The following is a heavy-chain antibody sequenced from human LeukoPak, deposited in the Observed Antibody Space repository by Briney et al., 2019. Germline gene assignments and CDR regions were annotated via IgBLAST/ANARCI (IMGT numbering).Heavy chain of an antibody. J-gene: IGHJ4*02. CDR3: ARTGN. Sequence: PGRSLRLSCAASGFTFSSYAMHWVRQAPGKGLEWVAVISYDGSNKYYADSVKGRFTISRDNSKNTLYLQMNSLRAEDTAVYYCARTGNWGQGTLVTVSS. CDR1: GFTFSSYA. CDR2: ISYDGSNK. V-gene: IGHV3-30-3*01.